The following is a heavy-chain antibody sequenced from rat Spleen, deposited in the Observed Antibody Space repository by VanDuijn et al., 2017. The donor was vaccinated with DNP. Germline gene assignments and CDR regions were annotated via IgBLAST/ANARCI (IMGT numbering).Heavy chain of an antibody. D-gene: IGHD1-11*01. CDR2: ITSSGGST. Sequence: EVQLVESGGGLVQPGRSLKVSCVASGFTFSDHYMAWVRQAPKKGLEWVASITSSGGSTYYPDSVKGRFTISRDNAKNTLYLQMNSLRSEDTASYYCARGGRSYFDYWGQGVMVTVSS. CDR3: ARGGRSYFDY. J-gene: IGHJ2*01. V-gene: IGHV5-25*01. CDR1: GFTFSDHY.